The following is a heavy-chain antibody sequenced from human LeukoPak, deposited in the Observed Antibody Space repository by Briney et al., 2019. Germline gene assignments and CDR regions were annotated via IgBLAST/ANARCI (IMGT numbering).Heavy chain of an antibody. CDR3: ARPSRSISTAGAFDI. J-gene: IGHJ3*02. CDR1: GGSISNYF. Sequence: PSETLSLTCTVSGGSISNYFWSWIRQPPGKGLEWIGYIYYTGCTNYNPSLKSRVTISVGTSKNQFSLKLSSVTAADTAVYYCARPSRSISTAGAFDIWGQGTMVTVSS. V-gene: IGHV4-59*01. CDR2: IYYTGCT. D-gene: IGHD3-10*01.